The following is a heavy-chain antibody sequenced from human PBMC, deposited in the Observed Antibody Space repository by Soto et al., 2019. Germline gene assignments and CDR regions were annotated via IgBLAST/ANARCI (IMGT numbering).Heavy chain of an antibody. CDR2: TYYRSEWYN. V-gene: IGHV6-1*01. J-gene: IGHJ6*02. CDR1: GDSVSSDSAA. CDR3: ARDYYYGMDV. Sequence: PSQTLSLTCAISGDSVSSDSAAWNWIRQSPSRDLEWLGRTYYRSEWYNDYAVSMKSRIVITPDTSKNQFSLQLNSVTPEDTAVYFCARDYYYGMDVWGQGTTVTVSS.